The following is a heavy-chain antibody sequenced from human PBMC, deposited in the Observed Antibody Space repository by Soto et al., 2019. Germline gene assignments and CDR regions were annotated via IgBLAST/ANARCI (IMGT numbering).Heavy chain of an antibody. CDR3: ARAFGNGIFGVVIILTEPLPPLRYARPLPSDLRH. Sequence: PSETLSLTCAVYGGSFSGYYWSWIRQPPGKGLEWIGEINHSGSTNYNPSLKSRVTISVDTSKNQFSLKLSSVTAADTAVYYCARAFGNGIFGVVIILTEPLPPLRYARPLPSDLRHW. CDR1: GGSFSGYY. CDR2: INHSGST. V-gene: IGHV4-34*01. J-gene: IGHJ1*01. D-gene: IGHD3-3*01.